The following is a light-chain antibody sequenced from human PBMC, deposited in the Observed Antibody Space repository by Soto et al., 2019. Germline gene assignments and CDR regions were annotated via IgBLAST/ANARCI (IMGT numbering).Light chain of an antibody. CDR2: DVS. CDR3: SSYTSSSTLV. J-gene: IGLJ2*01. V-gene: IGLV2-14*01. CDR1: SSDGGGYNY. Sequence: QSVLTQPASVSGSPGQSITISCTGTSSDGGGYNYVSWYQQHPGKAPKLMIYDVSDRPSGVSNRFSGSKSGNTASLTISGLQAEDEADYYCSSYTSSSTLVFGGGTKLTVL.